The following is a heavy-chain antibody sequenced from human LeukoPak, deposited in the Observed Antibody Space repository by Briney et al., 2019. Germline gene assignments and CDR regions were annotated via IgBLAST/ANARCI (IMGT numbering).Heavy chain of an antibody. V-gene: IGHV3-43*02. CDR1: GFTFDDTV. J-gene: IGHJ4*02. Sequence: GGSLRLSCAASGFTFDDTVMQWVRQAPGKGLEWVSFIRGEGCAKHNAGSAKGRLPIYRDNGRQALYLQIDSLRTEDTAVHYCARLPAYYYEMSGYAGHDYWGQGTPVTVSS. CDR3: ARLPAYYYEMSGYAGHDY. D-gene: IGHD3-22*01. CDR2: IRGEGCAK.